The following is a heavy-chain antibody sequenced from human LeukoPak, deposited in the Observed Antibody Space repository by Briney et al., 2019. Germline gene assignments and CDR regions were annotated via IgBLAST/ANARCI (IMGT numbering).Heavy chain of an antibody. D-gene: IGHD3-22*01. CDR3: AKIVVITGTDYFDY. CDR1: GFTVSHEY. J-gene: IGHJ4*02. CDR2: IYKDGST. Sequence: GGSLRLSCAASGFTVSHEYMTWVRQAPGKGLEWLSVIYKDGSTYYADSVKGRFTISRDNSKNTVYLQMNSLRVEDTAVYYCAKIVVITGTDYFDYWGKGTLVTVSS. V-gene: IGHV3-53*01.